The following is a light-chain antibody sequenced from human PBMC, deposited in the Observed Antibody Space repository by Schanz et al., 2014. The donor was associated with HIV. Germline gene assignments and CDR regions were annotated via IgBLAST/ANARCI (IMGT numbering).Light chain of an antibody. CDR1: QSVSSSY. CDR3: QHYNNWPPWT. CDR2: GAS. V-gene: IGKV3-20*01. Sequence: EIVLTQSPGTLSLSPGERATLSCRASQSVSSSYLAWYQKKPGQAPSLLISGASSRATGVPARFSGSGSGTDFTLTISSLQSEDFALYYCQHYNNWPPWTFGQGTQVEVK. J-gene: IGKJ1*01.